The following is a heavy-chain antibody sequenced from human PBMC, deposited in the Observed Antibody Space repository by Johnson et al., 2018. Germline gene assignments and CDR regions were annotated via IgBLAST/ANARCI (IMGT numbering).Heavy chain of an antibody. V-gene: IGHV3-9*01. D-gene: IGHD1-26*01. CDR2: ISWNSGST. CDR3: ARDEGAYAFDI. Sequence: VQLVQSGGGLVQPGGSLRLSCAASGFTFDDYAMYWVRQAPGKGLEWVSGISWNSGSTGSADSVKGRFTIPRDNAKNSLYLQMNSLRAEDTALYYCARDEGAYAFDIWGQGTMVTVSS. J-gene: IGHJ3*02. CDR1: GFTFDDYA.